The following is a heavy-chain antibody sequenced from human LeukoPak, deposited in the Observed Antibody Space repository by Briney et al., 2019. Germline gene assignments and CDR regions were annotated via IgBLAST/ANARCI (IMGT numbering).Heavy chain of an antibody. D-gene: IGHD6-13*01. J-gene: IGHJ6*03. Sequence: ASVKVSCKASGYTFTSYDINWVRQATGQGLEWMGWMNPNSGNTGYAQKFQGRVTITRNTSISTAYMELSSLRSEDTAVYYCARGKGSSWYRDYYMDVWGKGTTVTVSS. CDR3: ARGKGSSWYRDYYMDV. CDR1: GYTFTSYD. CDR2: MNPNSGNT. V-gene: IGHV1-8*03.